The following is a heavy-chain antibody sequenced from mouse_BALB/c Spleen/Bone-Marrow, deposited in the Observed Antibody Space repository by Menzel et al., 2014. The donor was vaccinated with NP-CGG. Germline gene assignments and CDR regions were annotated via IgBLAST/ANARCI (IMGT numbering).Heavy chain of an antibody. CDR2: IWGGGST. CDR1: GFSLTDCG. D-gene: IGHD2-4*01. CDR3: ARIYLDFDGFAY. Sequence: VKLVESGPGLVAPSQSLSITCTVSGFSLTDCGVSWIQQPPGKGLEWLGVIWGGGSTYYNSALKSRLSISKDNSKSQVFLKMNGLQTDDTAMYYCARIYLDFDGFAYWGQGTLVTVSA. V-gene: IGHV2-6-5*01. J-gene: IGHJ3*01.